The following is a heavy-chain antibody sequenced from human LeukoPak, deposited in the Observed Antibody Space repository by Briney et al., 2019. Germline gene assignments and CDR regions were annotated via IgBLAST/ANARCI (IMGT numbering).Heavy chain of an antibody. D-gene: IGHD6-13*01. CDR2: ISAYNGNT. Sequence: GSSVKVSCKASGGTFSSYAISWVRQAPGQGLEWMGWISAYNGNTNYGQKLQGRVTMTTDASTSTAYTELRSLRSDDTAVYYCARYSSSWYYFDYWGQGTLVTVSS. CDR1: GGTFSSYA. V-gene: IGHV1-18*01. CDR3: ARYSSSWYYFDY. J-gene: IGHJ4*02.